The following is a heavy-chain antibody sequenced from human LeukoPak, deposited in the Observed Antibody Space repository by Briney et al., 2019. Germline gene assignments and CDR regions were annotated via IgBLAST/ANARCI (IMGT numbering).Heavy chain of an antibody. Sequence: SETLSLTCTVSGGSISSSRYYWGWIRRPPGKGLEWIGSIYYSGSTYYNPSLKSRVTISVDTSKNQFSLKLSSVTAADTAVYYCARGEWGNDYWGQGTLVTVSS. J-gene: IGHJ4*02. CDR3: ARGEWGNDY. D-gene: IGHD3-10*01. V-gene: IGHV4-39*01. CDR2: IYYSGST. CDR1: GGSISSSRYY.